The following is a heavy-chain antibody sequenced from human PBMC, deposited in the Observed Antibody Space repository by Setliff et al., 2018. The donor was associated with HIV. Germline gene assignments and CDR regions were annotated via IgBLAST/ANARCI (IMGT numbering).Heavy chain of an antibody. CDR3: ARGDTPMVIWGDYFDY. CDR2: MSYSGST. J-gene: IGHJ4*02. V-gene: IGHV4-39*07. CDR1: GDSISNGAYF. Sequence: KSSETLSLTCSVSGDSISNGAYFWAWIRQPPGKGLEWIGSMSYSGSTLYNPSLTSRVTISVDTSKNQFSLKLSSVTAEDTAVYYCARGDTPMVIWGDYFDYWGQGTLVTVSS. D-gene: IGHD5-18*01.